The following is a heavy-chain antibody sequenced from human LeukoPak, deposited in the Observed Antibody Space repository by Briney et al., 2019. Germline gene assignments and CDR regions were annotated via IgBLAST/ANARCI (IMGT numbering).Heavy chain of an antibody. CDR3: ARERGNPYYYDSSGPDY. CDR1: GFTFSSYS. J-gene: IGHJ4*02. Sequence: GSLRLSCSASGFTFSSYSMNWVRQAPGKGLEWVSSISSSSGYIYYADSVKGRFTISRDNAKNSLYLQMNSLRAEDTAVYYCARERGNPYYYDSSGPDYWGQGTLVTVSS. CDR2: ISSSSGYI. D-gene: IGHD3-22*01. V-gene: IGHV3-21*01.